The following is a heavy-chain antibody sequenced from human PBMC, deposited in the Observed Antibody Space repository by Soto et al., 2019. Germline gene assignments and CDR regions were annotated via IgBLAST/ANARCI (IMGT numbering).Heavy chain of an antibody. CDR2: INHSGST. Sequence: PSETLSLTCAVYGGSFSGYYWSWIRQPPGKGLEWIGEINHSGSTNYNPSLKSRVSISVDTSKNQFSLKLSSVTAADTAVYYCARGLRRSSTSRRDYYYGMDVWGQGTTVTVSS. V-gene: IGHV4-34*01. D-gene: IGHD2-2*01. CDR1: GGSFSGYY. CDR3: ARGLRRSSTSRRDYYYGMDV. J-gene: IGHJ6*02.